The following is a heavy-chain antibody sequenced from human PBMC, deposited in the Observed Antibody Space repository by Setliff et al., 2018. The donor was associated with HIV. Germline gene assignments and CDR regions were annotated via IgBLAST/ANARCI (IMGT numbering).Heavy chain of an antibody. CDR3: AGNVPGIVPRRVGFDP. CDR2: INPDTGGT. J-gene: IGHJ5*02. V-gene: IGHV1-2*02. D-gene: IGHD1-26*01. CDR1: GYTFTDYY. Sequence: ASVKVSCKASGYTFTDYYIHWVRRAPGQGLEWMGWINPDTGGTNSAQRFQGRVTMTRDMSITTAYMELSSLKSDDTAMHYCAGNVPGIVPRRVGFDPWGQGTLVTVSS.